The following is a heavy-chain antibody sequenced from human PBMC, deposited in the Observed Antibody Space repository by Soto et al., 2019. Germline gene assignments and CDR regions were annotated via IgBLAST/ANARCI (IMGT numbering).Heavy chain of an antibody. D-gene: IGHD6-19*01. CDR1: GFTFSNYA. CDR2: ISSSSDYI. Sequence: GSLRLSCAASGFTFSNYALNWVRQAPGKGLEWVSSISSSSDYIYYADSVKGRFTISRDNAKNSLYLQMNSLRAEDTAVYYCARAIAVAGNDYWGQGTLVTVSS. J-gene: IGHJ4*02. CDR3: ARAIAVAGNDY. V-gene: IGHV3-21*01.